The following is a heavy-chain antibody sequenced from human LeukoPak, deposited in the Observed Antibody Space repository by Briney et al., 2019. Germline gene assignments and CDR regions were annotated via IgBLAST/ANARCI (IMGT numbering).Heavy chain of an antibody. D-gene: IGHD5-18*01. J-gene: IGHJ4*02. V-gene: IGHV3-64D*08. CDR2: TSIDGGSK. CDR3: VKDQEYSYDY. Sequence: GGSLRLSCSASGFTFSDYAMHWVRQAPGKGLEYVSTTSIDGGSKYYADSVKGRFTISRDNSKNTLSLQMSSLRVEDTAIYYCVKDQEYSYDYWGQGTLVTVSS. CDR1: GFTFSDYA.